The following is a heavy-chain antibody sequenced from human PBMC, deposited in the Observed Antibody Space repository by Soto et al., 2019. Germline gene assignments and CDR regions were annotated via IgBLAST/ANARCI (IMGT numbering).Heavy chain of an antibody. CDR3: ARNPGYSSSWYGWFDP. CDR2: IIPIFGTA. CDR1: GGTFSSYA. J-gene: IGHJ5*02. V-gene: IGHV1-69*13. D-gene: IGHD6-13*01. Sequence: SVKVSCKASGGTFSSYAISWVRQAPGQGLEWMGGIIPIFGTANYAQKFQGRVTITADESTSTAYMELSSLRSEDTAVYYCARNPGYSSSWYGWFDPRGQGPLVTVSP.